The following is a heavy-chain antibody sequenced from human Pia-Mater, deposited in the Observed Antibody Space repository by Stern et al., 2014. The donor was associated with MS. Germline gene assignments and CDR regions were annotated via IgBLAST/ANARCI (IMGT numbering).Heavy chain of an antibody. CDR1: GFSLSTSGLC. J-gene: IGHJ6*02. CDR2: IYWAEGK. CDR3: ARLRAVGGGDYGMDV. D-gene: IGHD1-26*01. V-gene: IGHV2-70*13. Sequence: ESGPALVKPTQTLTLTCTFSGFSLSTSGLCVSWIRQPPGKALEWLALIYWAEGKHYSPSLKTRLTRSKDTPKNQVVLTMTNMDPVDTATYYCARLRAVGGGDYGMDVWGQGTTVTVSS.